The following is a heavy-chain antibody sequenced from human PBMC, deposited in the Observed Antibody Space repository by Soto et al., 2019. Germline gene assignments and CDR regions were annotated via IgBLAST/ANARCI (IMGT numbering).Heavy chain of an antibody. D-gene: IGHD5-12*01. J-gene: IGHJ6*03. CDR1: GFTFSSYW. V-gene: IGHV3-7*04. Sequence: GGSLRLSCAASGFTFSSYWMSWVRQAPGKGLEWVANIKQDGSEKYYVDSVKGRFTISRDNAKNSLYLQMNSLRAEDTAVYYCAMDRVQVGGYDKVHYYYYYMDVWGKGTTVTVSS. CDR2: IKQDGSEK. CDR3: AMDRVQVGGYDKVHYYYYYMDV.